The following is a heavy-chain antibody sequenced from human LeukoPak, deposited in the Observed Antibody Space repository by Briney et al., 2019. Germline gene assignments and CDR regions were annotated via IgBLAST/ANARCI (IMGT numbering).Heavy chain of an antibody. CDR3: ARDHEGSFDY. Sequence: GGSLRLSCAASGFTLSSNYMSWVRQARGKRVEWVSVIYSGGSTYYSDSVKGRFTISRDNSKNTLYLQMNSLRAEDTAVYYCARDHEGSFDYWGQGTLVTVSS. J-gene: IGHJ4*02. CDR2: IYSGGST. V-gene: IGHV3-53*01. CDR1: GFTLSSNY.